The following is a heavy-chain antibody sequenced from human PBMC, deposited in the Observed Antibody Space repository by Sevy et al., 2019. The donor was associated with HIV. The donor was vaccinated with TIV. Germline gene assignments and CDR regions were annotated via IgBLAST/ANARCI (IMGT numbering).Heavy chain of an antibody. CDR2: ISASGGYT. Sequence: GGSLRLSCAASTFTFHTYVMSWVRQAPEKGLEWVSTISASGGYTYYADSVKGRFTISRDNSKNTVYLQMNSLSDEDTAVYYCAKEDTSGYFWGQGTLVTVSS. V-gene: IGHV3-23*01. J-gene: IGHJ4*02. CDR1: TFTFHTYV. CDR3: AKEDTSGYF. D-gene: IGHD3-22*01.